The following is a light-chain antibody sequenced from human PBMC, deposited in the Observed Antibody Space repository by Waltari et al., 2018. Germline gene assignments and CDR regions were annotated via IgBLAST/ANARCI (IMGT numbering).Light chain of an antibody. J-gene: IGKJ2*01. CDR1: QAISSY. V-gene: IGKV1-9*01. CDR2: AAS. Sequence: DIQLTQSPSFLSASVGDRVTITCRDSQAISSYLAWYQQKPGKDPKLLIYAASTLQSGVPSRFSGSGSGTEFTFTISSLQPEDFATYYCQQVNSYPYTFGQGTKLEIK. CDR3: QQVNSYPYT.